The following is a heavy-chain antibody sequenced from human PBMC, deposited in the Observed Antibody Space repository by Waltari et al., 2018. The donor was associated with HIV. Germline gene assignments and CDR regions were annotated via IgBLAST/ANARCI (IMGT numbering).Heavy chain of an antibody. D-gene: IGHD3-10*01. CDR2: IKPNSGGT. Sequence: QVQLVQSGAEVKKPGASVKVSCKASGYTFTGYYMHWVRQAPGQGLEWMGWIKPNSGGTNDAQKWQGRVTMTRETSISTAYMELSRLRSDDTAVYYCARVWFGELSNFDYWGQGTLVTVSS. V-gene: IGHV1-2*02. J-gene: IGHJ4*02. CDR3: ARVWFGELSNFDY. CDR1: GYTFTGYY.